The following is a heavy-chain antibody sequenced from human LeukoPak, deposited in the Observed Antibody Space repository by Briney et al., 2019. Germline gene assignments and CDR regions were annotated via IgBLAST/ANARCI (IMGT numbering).Heavy chain of an antibody. D-gene: IGHD1-14*01. Sequence: PGGSLRLSCAASGFTFDDYAMHWVRQAPGKGLEWVSLITGDGGSTYYADSVKGRFTISRDNSKNSLYLQMNSLRSEDTALYCARTGNLYFWGQGTPVTVFS. J-gene: IGHJ4*01. CDR2: ITGDGGST. CDR1: GFTFDDYA. CDR3: RTGNLYF. V-gene: IGHV3-43*02.